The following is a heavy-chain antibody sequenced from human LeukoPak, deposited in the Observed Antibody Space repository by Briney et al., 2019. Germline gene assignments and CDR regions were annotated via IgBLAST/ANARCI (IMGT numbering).Heavy chain of an antibody. Sequence: PSETLSLTCAVYGGSFSGYYWSWIRQPPGKGLEWIGEINHSGSTNYNPSLKSRVTISVDTSKNQFSLKLSSVTAADTAVYYCASGRQIVVVVAATQGVNWFDPWGQGTLVTVSS. V-gene: IGHV4-34*01. CDR2: INHSGST. CDR1: GGSFSGYY. D-gene: IGHD2-15*01. J-gene: IGHJ5*02. CDR3: ASGRQIVVVVAATQGVNWFDP.